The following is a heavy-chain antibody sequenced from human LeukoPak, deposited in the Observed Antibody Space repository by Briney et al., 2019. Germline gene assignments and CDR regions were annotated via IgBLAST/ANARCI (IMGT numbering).Heavy chain of an antibody. J-gene: IGHJ4*02. V-gene: IGHV4-30-4*08. CDR1: GGSTSSGDYY. D-gene: IGHD3-16*01. CDR2: IYYSGST. Sequence: SETLSLTCTVSGGSTSSGDYYWSWIRQPPGKCLEWIGYIYYSGSTLYNPSLKSRVTIPEDTSKSQFSLKLTSVTAADTAVYYCARANMMRVPFDYWGQGTLVTVSS. CDR3: ARANMMRVPFDY.